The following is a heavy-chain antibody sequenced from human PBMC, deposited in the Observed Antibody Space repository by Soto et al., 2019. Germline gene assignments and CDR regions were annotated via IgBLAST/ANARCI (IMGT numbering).Heavy chain of an antibody. V-gene: IGHV5-10-1*01. Sequence: PGESLKISCKGSGYSFTSYWVSWVRQMPGKGLEWMGRIDPSDSYTNYSPSFQGHVTISADKSISTAYLQWSSLKASDTAMYYCALVAHMDYYYYYGMDVWGQGTTVTVSS. J-gene: IGHJ6*02. CDR3: ALVAHMDYYYYYGMDV. CDR2: IDPSDSYT. D-gene: IGHD5-12*01. CDR1: GYSFTSYW.